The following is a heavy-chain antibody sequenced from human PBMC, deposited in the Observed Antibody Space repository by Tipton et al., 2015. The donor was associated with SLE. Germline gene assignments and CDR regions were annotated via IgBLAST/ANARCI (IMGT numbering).Heavy chain of an antibody. J-gene: IGHJ6*03. V-gene: IGHV3-33*01. CDR2: IWYDGSNK. CDR1: GFTFSSYG. D-gene: IGHD3-16*01. CDR3: ARNGGNYYMDV. Sequence: SLRLSCAASGFTFSSYGMHWVRQAPGKGLEWVAIIWYDGSNKYYADSVKGRFTISRDNSKNTLYLEMRSLGAEDTAVFYCARNGGNYYMDVWGKGTTVTVSS.